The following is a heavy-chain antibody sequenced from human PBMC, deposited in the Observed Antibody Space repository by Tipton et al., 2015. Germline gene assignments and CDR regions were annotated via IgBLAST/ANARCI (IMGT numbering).Heavy chain of an antibody. CDR3: VRRARRVGSHSYPYYFDY. CDR2: IYPGDSET. Sequence: QLVQSGAEVKKPGESLKISCKGSGYIFTNFWIGWVRQMTGKGLEWMGTIYPGDSETRYNPSFQSQVPISADKSITTAYLQWRSLKASDTAMYYCVRRARRVGSHSYPYYFDYWGQGTLVPVSS. V-gene: IGHV5-51*01. D-gene: IGHD1-26*01. J-gene: IGHJ4*02. CDR1: GYIFTNFW.